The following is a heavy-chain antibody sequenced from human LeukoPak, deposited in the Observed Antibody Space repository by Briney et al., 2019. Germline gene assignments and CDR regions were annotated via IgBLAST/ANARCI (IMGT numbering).Heavy chain of an antibody. CDR3: ARDPELETGVLLLAAKPD. CDR2: IYHSGST. Sequence: MASETLSLTCTVSGYSISSGYYWGWIRQPPGKGLEWIGSIYHSGSTYYNPSLKSRVTISVDTSKNQFSLKLSSVTAADTTVYYCARDPELETGVLLLAAKPDWGQGTLVTVSS. CDR1: GYSISSGYY. V-gene: IGHV4-38-2*02. J-gene: IGHJ4*02. D-gene: IGHD1-1*01.